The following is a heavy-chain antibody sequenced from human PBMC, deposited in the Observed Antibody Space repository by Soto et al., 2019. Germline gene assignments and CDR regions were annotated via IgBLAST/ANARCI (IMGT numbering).Heavy chain of an antibody. Sequence: SETLSLTCTVSGGSISNYYWSWVRQPPGKGLEWIGYIYDSGSTNYNPSLKSRVTISVDTSKNQFSLRLTSVTAADTAVYYCARVGYCSGGSCLDYWGQGTLVTVSS. CDR2: IYDSGST. V-gene: IGHV4-59*01. J-gene: IGHJ4*02. CDR1: GGSISNYY. D-gene: IGHD2-15*01. CDR3: ARVGYCSGGSCLDY.